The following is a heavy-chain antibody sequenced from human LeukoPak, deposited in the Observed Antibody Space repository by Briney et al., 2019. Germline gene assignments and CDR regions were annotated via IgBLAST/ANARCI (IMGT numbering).Heavy chain of an antibody. CDR3: ARKWWENWFDS. Sequence: GGSLRLSCAASGFTFKNFVMTWVRQAPGQGLDWVSAISGNTDATYYADSVKGRFTISRDNSKNTLYLQMNSLRAEDTAVYYCARKWWENWFDSWGQGALVTVSS. J-gene: IGHJ5*01. V-gene: IGHV3-23*01. CDR2: ISGNTDAT. CDR1: GFTFKNFV. D-gene: IGHD2-15*01.